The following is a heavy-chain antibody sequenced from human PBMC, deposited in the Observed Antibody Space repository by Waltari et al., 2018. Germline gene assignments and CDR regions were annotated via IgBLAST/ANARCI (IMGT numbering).Heavy chain of an antibody. CDR3: AREYPTGYNWNSGYFDY. Sequence: QVQLVQSGAGVKKPGSSVKVSCKASGGTFSSYAISCVRQAPGQGLEWMGGLIPILGIANYAQKFQGRVTITADESTSTAYMELSSLRSEDTAVYYCAREYPTGYNWNSGYFDYWGQGTLVTVSS. J-gene: IGHJ4*02. D-gene: IGHD1-7*01. CDR2: LIPILGIA. V-gene: IGHV1-69*04. CDR1: GGTFSSYA.